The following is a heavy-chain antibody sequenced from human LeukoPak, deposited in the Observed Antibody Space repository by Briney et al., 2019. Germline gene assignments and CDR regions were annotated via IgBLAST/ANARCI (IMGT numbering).Heavy chain of an antibody. V-gene: IGHV3-48*02. CDR3: ARESEDRYCSSTSCYGGDAFDI. J-gene: IGHJ3*02. CDR1: GFTFSSYS. Sequence: GGSLRLSCAASGFTFSSYSMNWVRQAPGKGLEWVSYISSSSSTIYYADSVKGRFTISRDNAKNSLYLQMNSLRDEDTAVYYCARESEDRYCSSTSCYGGDAFDIWGQGTMVTVSS. D-gene: IGHD2-2*01. CDR2: ISSSSSTI.